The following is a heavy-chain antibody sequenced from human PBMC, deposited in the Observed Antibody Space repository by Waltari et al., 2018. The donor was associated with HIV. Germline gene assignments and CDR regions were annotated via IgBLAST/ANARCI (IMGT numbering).Heavy chain of an antibody. V-gene: IGHV1-69*02. Sequence: QVQLVQSGAEVKKPGSSVKVSCKASGGTFSSYTISWVRQAPGQGLEWMGRIFPMLGIANYAQKFQGRVTSTADKSTSTAYMELSSLRCEDTAVYYCARGYDRGAFDIWGQGTMVTVSS. CDR3: ARGYDRGAFDI. CDR2: IFPMLGIA. J-gene: IGHJ3*02. CDR1: GGTFSSYT. D-gene: IGHD3-22*01.